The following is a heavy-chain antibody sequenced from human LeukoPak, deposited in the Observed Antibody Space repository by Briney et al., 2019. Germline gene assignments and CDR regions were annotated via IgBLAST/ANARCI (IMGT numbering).Heavy chain of an antibody. V-gene: IGHV3-30*18. J-gene: IGHJ4*02. CDR1: GFTFSKYG. D-gene: IGHD6-19*01. CDR3: AKDRVAVAGDYFDY. CDR2: ISYDGNDK. Sequence: PGRSLRLSCAGSGFTFSKYGMHWVRQAPGKGLEWVAVISYDGNDKYYADSVKGRFTISRDISKNTLYLQMNSLRAEDTAVYYCAKDRVAVAGDYFDYWGQGTLVTVSS.